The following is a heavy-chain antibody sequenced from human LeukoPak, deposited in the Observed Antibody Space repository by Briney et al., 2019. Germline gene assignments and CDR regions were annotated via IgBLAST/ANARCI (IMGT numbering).Heavy chain of an antibody. Sequence: PGGSLRLSCAASGFTFSSYSMNWVRQAPGKGLEWVSYISSSSSTIYYADSVKGRFTISRDNAKNSLYLQMNSLRAEDTAVYCCARDHIDRLRVSWFDPWGQGTLVTVSS. V-gene: IGHV3-48*01. CDR1: GFTFSSYS. J-gene: IGHJ5*02. CDR3: ARDHIDRLRVSWFDP. D-gene: IGHD4-17*01. CDR2: ISSSSSTI.